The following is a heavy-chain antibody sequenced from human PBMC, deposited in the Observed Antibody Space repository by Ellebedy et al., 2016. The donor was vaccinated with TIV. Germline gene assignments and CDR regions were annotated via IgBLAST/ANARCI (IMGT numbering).Heavy chain of an antibody. CDR2: ISGGGANT. D-gene: IGHD3/OR15-3a*01. Sequence: GESLKISCAASGFTFSLFTMTWVRQAPGKGLEWVSAISGGGANTYYADSVRGRFSISRDNSRRMLFLQMNTLRGEDTAVYYCARVDLGLAFHYWGRGTLVTVSS. CDR1: GFTFSLFT. CDR3: ARVDLGLAFHY. J-gene: IGHJ4*02. V-gene: IGHV3-23*01.